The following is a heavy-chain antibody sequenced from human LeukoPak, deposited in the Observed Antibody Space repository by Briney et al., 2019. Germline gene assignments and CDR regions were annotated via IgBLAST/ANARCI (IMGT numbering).Heavy chain of an antibody. Sequence: PSETLSLTCTVSGGSISSYYWSWIRQPPGKGLEWIGYIYYSGSTNYNPSLKSRVTISVDRSKNQFSLKLSSVTAADTAVYYCACEMGELCDYWGQGTLVTVSS. CDR2: IYYSGST. CDR1: GGSISSYY. D-gene: IGHD3-16*01. J-gene: IGHJ4*02. CDR3: ACEMGELCDY. V-gene: IGHV4-59*08.